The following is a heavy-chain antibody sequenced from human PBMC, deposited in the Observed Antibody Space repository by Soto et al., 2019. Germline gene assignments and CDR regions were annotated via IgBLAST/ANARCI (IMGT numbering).Heavy chain of an antibody. CDR2: IYSGGNT. D-gene: IGHD5-12*01. J-gene: IGHJ4*02. Sequence: EVQLVETGGGLIQPGGSLRLSCAASGFTVSSNYMTWVRQAPGKGLEWVSVIYSGGNTYYADSVKGRFTISRDNSKNTVYLQMNSLRAEDTAVYYCARSGYSGYDYSPFDYWGQGTLVTVSS. CDR3: ARSGYSGYDYSPFDY. CDR1: GFTVSSNY. V-gene: IGHV3-53*02.